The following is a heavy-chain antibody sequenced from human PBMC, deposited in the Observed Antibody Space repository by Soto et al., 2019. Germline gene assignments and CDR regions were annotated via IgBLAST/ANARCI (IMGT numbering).Heavy chain of an antibody. CDR1: GFPFNTYA. CDR3: AKDYLGGSNTFDV. V-gene: IGHV3-30*18. CDR2: VSNDGNIK. J-gene: IGHJ3*01. Sequence: GGSLRLSCVASGFPFNTYAMHWVRQFPGKGLQWVAHVSNDGNIKNYAASVKGRFIISRDKSRSAMYLQMNNLRTEDTALYYCAKDYLGGSNTFDVWGRGTVVTVSS. D-gene: IGHD2-15*01.